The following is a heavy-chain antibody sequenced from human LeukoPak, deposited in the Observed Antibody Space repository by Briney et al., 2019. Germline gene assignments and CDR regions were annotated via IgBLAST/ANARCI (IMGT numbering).Heavy chain of an antibody. J-gene: IGHJ4*02. CDR2: IYYSGST. Sequence: TSSETLSLTCTVSGGSISSYYWSWIRQPPGKGLEWIGYIYYSGSTNYNPSLKSRVTISVDTFKNQFSLKLSSVTAADTAVYYCAGLHTVTKSFDYWGQGTLVAVSS. CDR3: AGLHTVTKSFDY. D-gene: IGHD4-17*01. CDR1: GGSISSYY. V-gene: IGHV4-59*08.